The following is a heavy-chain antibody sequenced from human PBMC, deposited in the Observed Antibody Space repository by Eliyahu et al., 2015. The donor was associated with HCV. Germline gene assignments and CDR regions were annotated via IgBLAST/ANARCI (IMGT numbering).Heavy chain of an antibody. CDR2: IHYSGST. CDR1: GGSISSSSYY. D-gene: IGHD5-18*01. J-gene: IGHJ4*02. CDR3: ARSRGYTYGYDRFFDY. V-gene: IGHV4-39*07. Sequence: QLQLQESGPGLVKPSETLSLTCTVSGGSISSSSYYWGWIRQPPGKGLEWIGTIHYSGSTYYNPSLKSRVTKSVDTSKNQFSLKLSSVTAADTAVYYCARSRGYTYGYDRFFDYWGQGTLVTVSS.